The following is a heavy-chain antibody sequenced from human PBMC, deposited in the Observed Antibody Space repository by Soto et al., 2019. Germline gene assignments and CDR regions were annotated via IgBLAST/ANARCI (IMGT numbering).Heavy chain of an antibody. J-gene: IGHJ4*02. V-gene: IGHV3-30*18. CDR3: AKVQGSELVRGALFDY. D-gene: IGHD3-10*01. CDR2: ISYDGSNK. Sequence: QVQLVESGGGVVQPGRSLRLSCAASGFTFSSYGMHWVRQAPGKGLEWVAVISYDGSNKYYADSVKGRFTISRDNSKNTLYLQMNSLRAEDTAVYYCAKVQGSELVRGALFDYWGQGTLVTVSS. CDR1: GFTFSSYG.